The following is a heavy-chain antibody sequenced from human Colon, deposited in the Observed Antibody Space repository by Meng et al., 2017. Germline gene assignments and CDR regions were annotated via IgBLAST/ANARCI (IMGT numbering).Heavy chain of an antibody. D-gene: IGHD3-10*01. Sequence: GESLKISCAASGFTFSSYSMNWVRQAPGKGLEWVSSISSSSSYIYYADSVKGRFTISRDNDKNSLYLQMNSLRAADTAVYYYAGEVLWFGELRDAFDFWGQGTMVTVSS. J-gene: IGHJ3*01. V-gene: IGHV3-21*01. CDR3: AGEVLWFGELRDAFDF. CDR2: ISSSSSYI. CDR1: GFTFSSYS.